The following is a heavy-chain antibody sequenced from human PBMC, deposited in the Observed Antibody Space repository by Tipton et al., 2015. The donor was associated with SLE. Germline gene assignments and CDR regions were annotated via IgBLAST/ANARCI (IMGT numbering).Heavy chain of an antibody. CDR3: ARAGNSGWFWG. J-gene: IGHJ4*02. CDR2: INHSGST. D-gene: IGHD6-19*01. V-gene: IGHV4-59*11. CDR1: GGSIISHY. Sequence: TLSLTCTVSGGSIISHYWIWIRQPPGKGLEWIGEINHSGSTNYNPSLKSRVTISVDTSKNQFSLKLSSVTAADTAVYYCARAGNSGWFWGWGQGTLVTVSS.